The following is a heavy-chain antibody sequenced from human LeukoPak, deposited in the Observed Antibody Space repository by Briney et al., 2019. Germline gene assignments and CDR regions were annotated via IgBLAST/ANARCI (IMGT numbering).Heavy chain of an antibody. Sequence: GGSLRLSCATSGFTFSSYGMHWVRQAPGKGLEGVTFIRFDGSNKYYADSVKGRFTISRDNAKNSLYLQMNSLRAEDTAVYYCARDSSDYWGQGTLVTVSS. V-gene: IGHV3-30*02. CDR2: IRFDGSNK. CDR3: ARDSSDY. J-gene: IGHJ4*02. CDR1: GFTFSSYG.